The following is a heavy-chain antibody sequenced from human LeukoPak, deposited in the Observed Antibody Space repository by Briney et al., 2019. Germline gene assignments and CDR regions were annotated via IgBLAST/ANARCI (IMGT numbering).Heavy chain of an antibody. CDR1: GFTFSSYG. J-gene: IGHJ6*03. Sequence: GGSLRLSCAASGFTFSSYGMSWVRQAPGKGLEWVSAISGSGGSTYYADSVKGRFTISRDNSKNTLYLQMNSLRAEDTAVYYCAKEEMYSSSWILSYYYYMDVWGKGTTVTISS. CDR2: ISGSGGST. D-gene: IGHD6-13*01. V-gene: IGHV3-23*01. CDR3: AKEEMYSSSWILSYYYYMDV.